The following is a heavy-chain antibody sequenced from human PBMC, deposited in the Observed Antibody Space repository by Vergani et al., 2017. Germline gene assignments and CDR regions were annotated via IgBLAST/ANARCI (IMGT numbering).Heavy chain of an antibody. CDR1: GGSISSGSYY. J-gene: IGHJ4*02. V-gene: IGHV4-61*02. Sequence: QVQLQESGPGLVKPSQTLSLTCTVSGGSISSGSYYWSWIRQPAGKGLEWIGRIYTSGSTNYNPSLKSRVTMSVDTSKNQFSLKVSSVTAADTAVYYCARARARYYFDYWGQGTLVTVSS. CDR3: ARARARYYFDY. CDR2: IYTSGST. D-gene: IGHD3-10*01.